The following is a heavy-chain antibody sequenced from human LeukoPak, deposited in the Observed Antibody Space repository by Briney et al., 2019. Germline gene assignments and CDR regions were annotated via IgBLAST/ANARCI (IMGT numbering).Heavy chain of an antibody. D-gene: IGHD1-26*01. Sequence: GGSLRLSCAASGFTFSSYWMSWVRQAPGKGQEWGAIIKQDGSEKYYLDSVKGRFTISRDNAENSLYLQMNSLRAEDTAVYYCARDTSSIVGPRFDYWGQGILVTVSS. CDR3: ARDTSSIVGPRFDY. V-gene: IGHV3-7*01. CDR1: GFTFSSYW. CDR2: IKQDGSEK. J-gene: IGHJ4*02.